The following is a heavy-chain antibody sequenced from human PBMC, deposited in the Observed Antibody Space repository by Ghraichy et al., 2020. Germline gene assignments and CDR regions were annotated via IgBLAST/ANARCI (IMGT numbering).Heavy chain of an antibody. CDR2: INSDGSSS. D-gene: IGHD3-10*01. CDR3: ARPIYGSGSFYGDY. Sequence: GGSLRLSCAASGFTFSTYWMHWVRQAPGKGLVWVQRINSDGSSSSYADSVRGRFTISRDNAKNTLYLQMDSLRADDTAVYYCARPIYGSGSFYGDYWGQGTLVPVSS. V-gene: IGHV3-74*01. CDR1: GFTFSTYW. J-gene: IGHJ4*02.